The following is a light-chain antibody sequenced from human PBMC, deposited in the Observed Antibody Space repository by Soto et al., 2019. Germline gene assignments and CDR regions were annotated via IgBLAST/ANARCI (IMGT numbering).Light chain of an antibody. CDR2: GAS. CDR1: QTMSTF. Sequence: DLQMTQSPSSLSASVGDRVTITCRASQTMSTFLNWFQQKPGKAPKVLIYGASSLQSGVPSRFSGSGSGTNFTLTISSLQPEDSATYYCQQMYNVPLTFGGGTKVEIK. CDR3: QQMYNVPLT. J-gene: IGKJ4*01. V-gene: IGKV1-39*01.